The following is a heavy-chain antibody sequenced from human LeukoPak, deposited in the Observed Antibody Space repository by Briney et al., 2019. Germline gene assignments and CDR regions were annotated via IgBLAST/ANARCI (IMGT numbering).Heavy chain of an antibody. CDR2: IKQDGSEK. Sequence: GGSLRLSCAASGFTFSSYWMSWVRQAPGKGLGWVANIKQDGSEKYYVDPVKGRFTISRDNAKNALYLPMNSLSADDTAVYYCARDVWTGVAVSDYWGQGTLVTVSS. D-gene: IGHD6-19*01. J-gene: IGHJ4*02. V-gene: IGHV3-7*01. CDR3: ARDVWTGVAVSDY. CDR1: GFTFSSYW.